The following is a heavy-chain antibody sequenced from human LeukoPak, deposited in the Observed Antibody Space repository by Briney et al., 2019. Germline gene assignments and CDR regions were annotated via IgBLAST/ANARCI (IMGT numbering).Heavy chain of an antibody. D-gene: IGHD2-21*01. CDR1: GFTFSSSW. CDR2: MNEDGGEI. J-gene: IGHJ5*02. CDR3: VRAYHPGGWFDP. Sequence: GSLRLSCAASGFTFSSSWMTWVRQAPGKGLEWVASMNEDGGEIHYVDSVKGRFTISRDNAKNSLYLQMNSLTAEDTAVYYCVRAYHPGGWFDPWAQGTLVTVSS. V-gene: IGHV3-7*04.